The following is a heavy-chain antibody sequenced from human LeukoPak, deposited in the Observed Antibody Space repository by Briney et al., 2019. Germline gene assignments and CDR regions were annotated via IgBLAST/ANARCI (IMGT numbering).Heavy chain of an antibody. V-gene: IGHV4-34*01. Sequence: SETLSLTCAVYGGSFSGYYWSWIRQPPGKGLEWIGEINHSGSTNYNPSLKSRVTISVDTSKNQFSLKLSSVTAADTAVYYCARLAVENRFIDYWGQGTLVTVSS. J-gene: IGHJ4*02. CDR2: INHSGST. CDR1: GGSFSGYY. CDR3: ARLAVENRFIDY. D-gene: IGHD2-21*01.